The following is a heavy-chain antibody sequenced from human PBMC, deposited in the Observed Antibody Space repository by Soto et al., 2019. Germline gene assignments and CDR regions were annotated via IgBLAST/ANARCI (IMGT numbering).Heavy chain of an antibody. CDR1: GFTFSDHY. CDR2: TRNKANSYTT. CDR3: ARDGGFY. J-gene: IGHJ4*02. V-gene: IGHV3-72*01. Sequence: EVQLVESGGGLVQPGGSLRLSCAASGFTFSDHYMDWVRQAPGKGLEWVGRTRNKANSYTTEYAASVKGRFTISRDDSNNSLYLQMNSLKPEDTAVYYCARDGGFYWGQGTLVTVSS.